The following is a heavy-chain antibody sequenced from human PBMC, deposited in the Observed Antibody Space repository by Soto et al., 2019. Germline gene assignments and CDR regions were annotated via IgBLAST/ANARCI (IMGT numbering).Heavy chain of an antibody. CDR1: GFTFSSYA. CDR2: ISSSGGST. Sequence: PGGSLRLSCAASGFTFSSYAMSWVRQAPGKGLEWVSAISSSGGSTYYADSVKGRFTISRDNSKNTLYLQMNSLRAEDTAVYYFAGYCSGGSCYPGGYYMDVWGKGTTVTVSS. V-gene: IGHV3-23*01. J-gene: IGHJ6*03. CDR3: AGYCSGGSCYPGGYYMDV. D-gene: IGHD2-15*01.